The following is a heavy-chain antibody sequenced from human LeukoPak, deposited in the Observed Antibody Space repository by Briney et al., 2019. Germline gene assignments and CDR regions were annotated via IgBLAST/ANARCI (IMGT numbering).Heavy chain of an antibody. D-gene: IGHD6-13*01. CDR3: ARDFAGGRYSSSWYVKGQAISSYYYYMDV. CDR2: IYTSGST. CDR1: GGSISSGSYY. Sequence: SETLSLTCTVSGGSISSGSYYWSWIRQPAGKGLEWIGRIYTSGSTNYNPSLKSRVTISVDTSKNQFSLKLSSVTAADTAVYYCARDFAGGRYSSSWYVKGQAISSYYYYMDVWGKGTTVTVSS. J-gene: IGHJ6*03. V-gene: IGHV4-61*02.